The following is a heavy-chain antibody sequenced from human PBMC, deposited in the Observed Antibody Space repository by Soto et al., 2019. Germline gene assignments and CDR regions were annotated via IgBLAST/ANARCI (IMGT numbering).Heavy chain of an antibody. CDR3: ARSTGIAVPRGAFDI. V-gene: IGHV4-4*07. D-gene: IGHD6-19*01. CDR1: GGSISSYY. Sequence: NPSETLSLTCTVSGGSISSYYWSWIRQPAGKGLERIGRIYTSGSTNYNPSLKSRVTMSVDTSKNQFSLKLSSVTAADTAVYYCARSTGIAVPRGAFDIWGQGTMVTVSS. J-gene: IGHJ3*02. CDR2: IYTSGST.